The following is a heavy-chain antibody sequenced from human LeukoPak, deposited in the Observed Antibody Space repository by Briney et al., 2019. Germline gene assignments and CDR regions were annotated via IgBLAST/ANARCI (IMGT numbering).Heavy chain of an antibody. D-gene: IGHD3-10*01. CDR1: GGSISSYY. Sequence: SPSEPLSLTCTVSGGSISSYYWRWLRQPPGKGLEWIGYIYYSGSNNYNPSLKSRVTISVDTSKNQFSLKLSSVTAADTAVYYCARDLGGLVSFDYWGQGTLVTVSS. V-gene: IGHV4-59*01. CDR3: ARDLGGLVSFDY. J-gene: IGHJ4*02. CDR2: IYYSGSN.